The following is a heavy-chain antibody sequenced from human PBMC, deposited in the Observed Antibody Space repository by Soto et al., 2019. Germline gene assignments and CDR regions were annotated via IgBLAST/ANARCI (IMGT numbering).Heavy chain of an antibody. Sequence: QVQLVQSGAEVKKPGSSVKVSCRASGGTFANDAINWVRQAPGQGLEWMGGLIPIFGTPNYAKKFQGRVTVTAGEYTNTAYLELGRLRSEETAVYFCVRSFMVRGVISYFFDSWGQGTLITVSS. V-gene: IGHV1-69*01. D-gene: IGHD3-10*01. J-gene: IGHJ4*02. CDR2: LIPIFGTP. CDR1: GGTFANDA. CDR3: VRSFMVRGVISYFFDS.